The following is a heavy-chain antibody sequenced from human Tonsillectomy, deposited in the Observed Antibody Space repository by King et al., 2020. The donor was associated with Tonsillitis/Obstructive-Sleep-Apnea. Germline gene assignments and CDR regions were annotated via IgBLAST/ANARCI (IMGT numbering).Heavy chain of an antibody. J-gene: IGHJ2*01. V-gene: IGHV5-51*01. Sequence: QLVQSGAEVKKPGESLKISCQGSGYSFTSYWIGWVRQMPGKGLEWMGIIYPGDSDTRYSPSFQGQVTISADKSISTAYLQWSSLKASDTAMYYCASTMVRGVTDYWYFDLWGRGTLVTVSS. CDR3: ASTMVRGVTDYWYFDL. CDR1: GYSFTSYW. D-gene: IGHD3-10*01. CDR2: IYPGDSDT.